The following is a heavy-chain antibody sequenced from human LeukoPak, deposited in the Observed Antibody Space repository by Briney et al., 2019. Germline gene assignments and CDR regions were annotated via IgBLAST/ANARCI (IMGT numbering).Heavy chain of an antibody. CDR1: GFTFSSYA. Sequence: PGGSLRLSCAASGFTFSSYAMSWVRQAPGKGLEWVSAISGNGGSTFYTDAVKGRFTISRDNSKNTLYLQMNSLRAEDTAVYYCASNIAVADTTDYWGQGTLVTVSS. CDR3: ASNIAVADTTDY. V-gene: IGHV3-23*01. D-gene: IGHD6-19*01. J-gene: IGHJ4*02. CDR2: ISGNGGST.